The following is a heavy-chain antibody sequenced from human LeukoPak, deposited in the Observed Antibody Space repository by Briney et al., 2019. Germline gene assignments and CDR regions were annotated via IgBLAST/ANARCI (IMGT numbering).Heavy chain of an antibody. D-gene: IGHD4-23*01. Sequence: GGSLRLSCAAFGFTVSVNYMSWVRQAPGKGLECVSVIYSGGNTYYADSVKGRFTISRDNSKNTLYLQMNSLRAEDTAVYYCAMGNKRSTVGAGGNSRRFDYWGQGTLVTVSS. V-gene: IGHV3-66*01. J-gene: IGHJ4*02. CDR3: AMGNKRSTVGAGGNSRRFDY. CDR1: GFTVSVNY. CDR2: IYSGGNT.